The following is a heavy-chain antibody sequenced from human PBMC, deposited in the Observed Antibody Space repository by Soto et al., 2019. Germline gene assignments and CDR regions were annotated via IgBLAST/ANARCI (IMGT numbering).Heavy chain of an antibody. D-gene: IGHD2-15*01. Sequence: GGSLRLSCEASGFTFSKFDMHWVRHPTGKGLEWVSTIGISGDTYYAVSVKGRFTISRDNAKNSLSLQMNSLRAGDTALYFCARGQEVGAHFFDSWGQGTQVTVSS. CDR1: GFTFSKFD. CDR3: ARGQEVGAHFFDS. V-gene: IGHV3-13*04. J-gene: IGHJ4*02. CDR2: IGISGDT.